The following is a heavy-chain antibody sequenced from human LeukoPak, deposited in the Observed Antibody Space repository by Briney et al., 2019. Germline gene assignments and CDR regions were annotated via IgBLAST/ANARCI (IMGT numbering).Heavy chain of an antibody. J-gene: IGHJ4*02. CDR1: GFSLSTSGVG. CDR2: IYWHDEK. Sequence: SGPTLVNPTQTLALTCTFSGFSLSTSGVGVGWIRQPPGKALEWLAIIYWHDEKHYSPSLESRLTITKDTSKNQVVLTMTNMDPVDTATYYCTHRRVAVGLEYWGQGNLVTVSS. D-gene: IGHD6-19*01. CDR3: THRRVAVGLEY. V-gene: IGHV2-5*01.